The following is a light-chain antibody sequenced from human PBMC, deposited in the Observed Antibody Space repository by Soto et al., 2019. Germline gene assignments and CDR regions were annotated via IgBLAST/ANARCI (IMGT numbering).Light chain of an antibody. V-gene: IGKV3-15*01. CDR1: QSVSSN. CDR3: QQYNNWPPWT. J-gene: IGKJ1*01. Sequence: EIVMTQSPAXLSVSPGERATLSCRASQSVSSNLAWYQQKPGQAPRLLIYGASTRATVIPARFSGSGSGTEFTLTISSLQSEXFAVYYCQQYNNWPPWTFGQXTKVEIK. CDR2: GAS.